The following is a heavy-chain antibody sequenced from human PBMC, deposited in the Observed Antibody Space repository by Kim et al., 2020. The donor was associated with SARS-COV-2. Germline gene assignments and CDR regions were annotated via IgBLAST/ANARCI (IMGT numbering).Heavy chain of an antibody. D-gene: IGHD3-9*01. V-gene: IGHV6-1*01. J-gene: IGHJ4*02. CDR2: TYYRSKWYN. CDR1: GDSVSSNSAA. CDR3: ARSPLQVYYDILTGYGLDY. Sequence: SHTLSLTCALSGDSVSSNSAAWNWIRQSPSRGLEWLGRTYYRSKWYNDYAVSVKSRITINPDTSKNQFSLQLNSVTPEDTAVYYCARSPLQVYYDILTGYGLDYWGQGTLVTVSS.